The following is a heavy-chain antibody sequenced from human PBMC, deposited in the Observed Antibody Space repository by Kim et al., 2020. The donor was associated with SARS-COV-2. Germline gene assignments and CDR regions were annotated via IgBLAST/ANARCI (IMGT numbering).Heavy chain of an antibody. D-gene: IGHD6-19*01. CDR3: ATASAVAGTLLHYYYYYGMDV. V-gene: IGHV1-24*01. CDR2: FDPEDGET. Sequence: ASVKVSCKVSGYTLTELSMHWVRQAPGKGLEWMGGFDPEDGETIYAQKFQGRVTMTEDTSTDTAYMELSSLRSEDTAVYYCATASAVAGTLLHYYYYYGMDVWGQGTTVTVSS. CDR1: GYTLTELS. J-gene: IGHJ6*02.